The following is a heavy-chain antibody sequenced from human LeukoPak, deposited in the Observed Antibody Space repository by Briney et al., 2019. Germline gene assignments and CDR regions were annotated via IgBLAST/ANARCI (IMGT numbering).Heavy chain of an antibody. D-gene: IGHD2-15*01. V-gene: IGHV3-74*01. J-gene: IGHJ4*02. CDR2: ININGSST. CDR1: GFTFSRYW. CDR3: ARDRYCIGNGCQDLGY. Sequence: PGGSLRLSCAASGFTFSRYWMHWVRQAPGKGLVWVSRININGSSTIYADSVKGRFTISRDNAKNTLYLQMNNLRADDTAVYYCARDRYCIGNGCQDLGYWGQGTLVTVSS.